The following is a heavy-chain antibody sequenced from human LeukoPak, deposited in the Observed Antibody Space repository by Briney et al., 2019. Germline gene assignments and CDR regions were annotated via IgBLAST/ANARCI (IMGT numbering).Heavy chain of an antibody. Sequence: GSLRLSCAASGFTFTNYWMHWVRQVSGKGLEWIGEINHSGSTNYNPSLKSRVTISVDTSKNQFSLKLSSVTAADTAVYYCARSAFGGQGYSSSWYSDYWGQGTLVTVSS. J-gene: IGHJ4*02. D-gene: IGHD6-13*01. CDR2: INHSGST. V-gene: IGHV4-34*01. CDR3: ARSAFGGQGYSSSWYSDY. CDR1: GFTFTNYW.